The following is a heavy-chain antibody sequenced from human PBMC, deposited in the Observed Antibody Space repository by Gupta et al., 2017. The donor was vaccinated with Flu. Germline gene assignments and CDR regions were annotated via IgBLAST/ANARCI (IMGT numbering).Heavy chain of an antibody. CDR2: IRSDGSET. CDR3: ARVIMAAAGRGIDY. D-gene: IGHD6-13*01. V-gene: IGHV3-74*01. J-gene: IGHJ4*02. Sequence: QPPGKGLVWVSRIRSDGSETNYADSVKGRFTISRDNAKNTVYLQMSSLTAEDTAVYYCARVIMAAAGRGIDYWGQGVLVTGSS.